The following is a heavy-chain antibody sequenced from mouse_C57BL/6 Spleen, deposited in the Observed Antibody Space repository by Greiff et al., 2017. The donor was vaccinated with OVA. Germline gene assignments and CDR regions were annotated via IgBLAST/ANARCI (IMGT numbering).Heavy chain of an antibody. CDR1: GYSFTDYN. CDR2: INPNYGTT. CDR3: ASGRVGDDYGSGYGY. J-gene: IGHJ2*01. V-gene: IGHV1-39*01. D-gene: IGHD1-1*01. Sequence: EVQLQQSGPELVKPGASVKISCKASGYSFTDYNMNWVKQSNGKSLEWIGVINPNYGTTSYNQKFKGKATLTVDQSSSTAYMQRNSLTSEDSAVYACASGRVGDDYGSGYGYWGQGTTLTVSS.